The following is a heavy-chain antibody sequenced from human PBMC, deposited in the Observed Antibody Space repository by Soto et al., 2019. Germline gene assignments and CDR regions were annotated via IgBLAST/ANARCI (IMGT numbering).Heavy chain of an antibody. CDR3: AREPSRGYCSGGSCYGPYYFDY. J-gene: IGHJ4*02. V-gene: IGHV4-31*03. D-gene: IGHD2-15*01. Sequence: SETLSLTCTVSGGSISSGGYYWSWIRQHPGKGLEWIGYIYYSGSTYYNPSLKSRVTISVDTSKNQFSLKLSSVTAADTAVYYCAREPSRGYCSGGSCYGPYYFDYWGQGTLVTVSS. CDR1: GGSISSGGYY. CDR2: IYYSGST.